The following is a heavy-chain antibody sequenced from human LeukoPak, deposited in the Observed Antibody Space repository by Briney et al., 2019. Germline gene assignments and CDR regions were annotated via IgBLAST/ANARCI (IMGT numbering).Heavy chain of an antibody. Sequence: PSETLSLTCTVSGYSISSGYYWGWIRQPPGKGLEWIGSIYHSGSTYYNPSLKSRVTISVDTSKNQFSLKLSSVTAADTAMYYCASALPFQLVHWGQGTLVTVSS. V-gene: IGHV4-38-2*02. J-gene: IGHJ4*02. CDR2: IYHSGST. CDR1: GYSISSGYY. D-gene: IGHD6-13*01. CDR3: ASALPFQLVH.